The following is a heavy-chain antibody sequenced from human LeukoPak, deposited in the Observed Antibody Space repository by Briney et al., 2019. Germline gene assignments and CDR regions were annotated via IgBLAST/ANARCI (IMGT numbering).Heavy chain of an antibody. D-gene: IGHD3-3*01. Sequence: SETLSLTCAVYGGSFSGYYWSWIRQPPGKGLEWIGEINHSGSTNYNPSLKSRVSISVDTSKNQFSLKLSSVTAADTAVYYCARGGVVISYWGQGTLVTVSS. V-gene: IGHV4-34*01. CDR1: GGSFSGYY. CDR3: ARGGVVISY. J-gene: IGHJ4*02. CDR2: INHSGST.